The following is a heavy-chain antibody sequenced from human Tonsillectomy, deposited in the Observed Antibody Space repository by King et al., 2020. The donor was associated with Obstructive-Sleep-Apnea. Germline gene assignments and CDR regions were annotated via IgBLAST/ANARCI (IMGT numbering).Heavy chain of an antibody. J-gene: IGHJ4*02. CDR1: GFTFSSYA. Sequence: VQLVESGGGVVQPGRSLRLSCAASGFTFSSYAMHWVRQAPGKGLEWVAVISYDGSNKYYADSVKGRFTISRDNSKNTLYLQMNSLRAEDTAVYYCARDTMIVVVTTSFDYWGQGTLVTVSS. CDR2: ISYDGSNK. CDR3: ARDTMIVVVTTSFDY. V-gene: IGHV3-30*04. D-gene: IGHD3-22*01.